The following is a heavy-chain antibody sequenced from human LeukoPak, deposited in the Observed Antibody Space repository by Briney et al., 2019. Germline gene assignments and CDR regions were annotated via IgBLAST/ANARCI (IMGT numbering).Heavy chain of an antibody. D-gene: IGHD1-26*01. CDR3: VRIRGLGLFDY. CDR1: GDSVSNNRAS. Sequence: SQTLSLTCAISGDSVSNNRASWGWIRQSPSRGLEWLGRTYYRSQWFGDYRPSVRSRITINPDTSKTQFSLQMTSVPPEDTAVYYCVRIRGLGLFDYWGQGTLVTVSS. J-gene: IGHJ4*02. V-gene: IGHV6-1*01. CDR2: TYYRSQWFG.